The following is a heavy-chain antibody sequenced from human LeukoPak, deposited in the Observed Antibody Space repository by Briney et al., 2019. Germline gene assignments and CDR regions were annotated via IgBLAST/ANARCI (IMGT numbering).Heavy chain of an antibody. CDR2: IYYSGST. V-gene: IGHV4-59*08. J-gene: IGHJ4*02. D-gene: IGHD6-13*01. CDR1: GGSISSYY. Sequence: PSETLSLTCTVSGGSISSYYWSWIRQPPGKGLEWIAYIYYSGSTNYNSSLKSRVTISVDTSKNQFSLKLSSVTAADTAVYYCARLYRSSGSFDYWGQGTLVTVSS. CDR3: ARLYRSSGSFDY.